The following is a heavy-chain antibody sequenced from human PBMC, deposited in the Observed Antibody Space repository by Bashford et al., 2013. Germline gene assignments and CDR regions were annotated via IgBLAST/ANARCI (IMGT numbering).Heavy chain of an antibody. D-gene: IGHD5-24*01. J-gene: IGHJ3*02. CDR1: GGTLYSYV. CDR2: FIPVFRTP. CDR3: ARPRRDGYNPDAFD. V-gene: IGHV1-69*13. Sequence: SVKVSCKASGGTLYSYVISWVRQAPGQGLEWMGGFIPVFRTPHYAQKFQGRLTLTADVSVSSFYMELTSLTSEDTAVYFCARPRRDGYNPDAFD.